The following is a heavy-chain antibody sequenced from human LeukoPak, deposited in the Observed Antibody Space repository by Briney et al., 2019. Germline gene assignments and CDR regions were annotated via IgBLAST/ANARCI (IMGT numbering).Heavy chain of an antibody. CDR3: ARSYYGGLDY. J-gene: IGHJ4*02. CDR1: GFTFSSYW. V-gene: IGHV3-7*01. D-gene: IGHD4-17*01. CDR2: IKQDGSRT. Sequence: GGSLRLSCAASGFTFSSYWMSWVRQAPGKGLEWVASIKQDGSRTYYVDSVKGRFTISRDNAKNSLYLQMNSLRAEDTAVYYCARSYYGGLDYWGQGTLVTVSS.